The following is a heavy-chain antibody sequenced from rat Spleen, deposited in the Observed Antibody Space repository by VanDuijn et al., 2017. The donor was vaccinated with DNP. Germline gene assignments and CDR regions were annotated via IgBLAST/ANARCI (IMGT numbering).Heavy chain of an antibody. CDR1: GFTFSNFG. CDR2: ISGSGGNT. CDR3: IRRAVVTGAMDA. D-gene: IGHD1-1*01. V-gene: IGHV5-46*01. J-gene: IGHJ4*01. Sequence: EVQLVESGGGLVQPGRSMKLSCAASGFTFSNFGMTWVRQAPAKGLEWVATISGSGGNTYYRDYVKGRFTISRDNAQSTLDLQMNSLRSEDTATYYCIRRAVVTGAMDAWGQGTAVAVSS.